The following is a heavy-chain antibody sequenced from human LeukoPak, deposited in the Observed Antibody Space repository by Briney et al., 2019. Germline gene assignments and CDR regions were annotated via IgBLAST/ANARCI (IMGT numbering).Heavy chain of an antibody. CDR1: GFTFSSYS. CDR3: ARGKAMIVVGNFDY. V-gene: IGHV3-20*04. J-gene: IGHJ4*02. D-gene: IGHD3-22*01. CDR2: INWNGGST. Sequence: PGGSLRLSCAASGFTFSSYSMNWVRQAPGKGLEWVSGINWNGGSTGYADSVKGRFTISRDNAKNSLYLQMNSLRAEDTALYYCARGKAMIVVGNFDYWGQGTLVTVSS.